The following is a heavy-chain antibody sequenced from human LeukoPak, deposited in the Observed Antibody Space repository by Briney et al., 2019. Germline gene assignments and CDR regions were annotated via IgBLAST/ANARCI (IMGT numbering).Heavy chain of an antibody. J-gene: IGHJ4*02. D-gene: IGHD5-24*01. CDR1: GFTFSSYD. Sequence: GGSLRLSCEASGFTFSSYDMHWVRQAPGKGLVWVSRINSDGSSTSYADSVKGRFTISRDNAKNTLYLQMNSLRAEDTAVYYCARDGYNKRGLDYWGQGTLVTVSS. CDR3: ARDGYNKRGLDY. CDR2: INSDGSST. V-gene: IGHV3-74*01.